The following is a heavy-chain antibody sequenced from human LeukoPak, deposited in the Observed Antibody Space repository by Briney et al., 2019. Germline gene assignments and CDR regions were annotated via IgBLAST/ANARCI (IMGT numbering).Heavy chain of an antibody. D-gene: IGHD2-2*01. CDR3: ARRGLDIVVVPAARPFDY. J-gene: IGHJ4*02. Sequence: GSLRLSCAASGFTFSSYSMNWVRQAPGKGREWIGEINHSGSINYNPSLKSRVTISVDTSKNQFSLKLSSVTAADRAVYYCARRGLDIVVVPAARPFDYWGQGTLVTVSS. V-gene: IGHV4-34*01. CDR2: INHSGSI. CDR1: GFTFSSYS.